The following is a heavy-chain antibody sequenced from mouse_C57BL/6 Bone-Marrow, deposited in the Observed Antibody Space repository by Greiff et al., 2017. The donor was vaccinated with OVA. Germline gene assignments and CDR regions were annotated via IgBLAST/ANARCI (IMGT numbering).Heavy chain of an antibody. V-gene: IGHV7-3*01. CDR2: IRNKANGYTT. CDR1: GFTFTDYY. Sequence: VKVEESGGGLVQPGGSLSLSCAASGFTFTDYYMSWVRPPPGKALEWLGFIRNKANGYTTEYSASVKGRFTISRDNSQSILYLQMNALRAEDSATYYGASLYGKYGAYWGQGTLVTVSA. CDR3: ASLYGKYGAY. J-gene: IGHJ3*01. D-gene: IGHD2-1*01.